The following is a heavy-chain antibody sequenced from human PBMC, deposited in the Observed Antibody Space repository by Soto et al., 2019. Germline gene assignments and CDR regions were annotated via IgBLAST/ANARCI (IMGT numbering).Heavy chain of an antibody. D-gene: IGHD3-9*01. Sequence: VSGKVSGETSGYTLTIYDINWVQQATGKGLEWMGWMNPNSGNTGYAQKFQGRVTMTRNTSISTAYMELSSLRSEDTAVYHGASVEKLKDPFEDYCVQGTLVTLSS. CDR2: MNPNSGNT. V-gene: IGHV1-8*01. J-gene: IGHJ4*02. CDR3: ASVEKLKDPFEDY. CDR1: GYTLTIYD.